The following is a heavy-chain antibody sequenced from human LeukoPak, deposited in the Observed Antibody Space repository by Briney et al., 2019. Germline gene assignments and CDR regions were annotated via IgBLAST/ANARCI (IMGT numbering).Heavy chain of an antibody. CDR3: ARRARYYYMDV. CDR2: INHSGST. CDR1: GGSFSGYY. J-gene: IGHJ6*03. V-gene: IGHV4-34*01. D-gene: IGHD6-6*01. Sequence: SETLSLTCAVYGGSFSGYYWSWIRQPPGKGLEWIGEINHSGSTNYNPSLKSRVTISVDTSKNQFSLKLSSVTAADTAVYYCARRARYYYMDVWGKGTTVTISS.